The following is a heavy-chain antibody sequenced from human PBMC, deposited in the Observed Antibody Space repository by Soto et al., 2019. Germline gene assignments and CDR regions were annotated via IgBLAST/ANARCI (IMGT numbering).Heavy chain of an antibody. J-gene: IGHJ6*02. D-gene: IGHD3-22*01. CDR1: GFTFSSYW. CDR2: INSDGSST. Sequence: GGSLRLSCAASGFTFSSYWMHWVRQAPGKGLVWVSRINSDGSSTSYADSVKGRFTISRDNAKNTLYLQMNSLRAEDTAVYYCASSVKFPTYYYDSSGYYHYYYYGMDVWGQGTTVTVSS. CDR3: ASSVKFPTYYYDSSGYYHYYYYGMDV. V-gene: IGHV3-74*01.